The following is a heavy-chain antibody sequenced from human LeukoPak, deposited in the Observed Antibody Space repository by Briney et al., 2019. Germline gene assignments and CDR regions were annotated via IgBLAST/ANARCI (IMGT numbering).Heavy chain of an antibody. J-gene: IGHJ5*02. Sequence: SETLSLTCAVYGGSFSGYYWSWIRRPPGKGLEWMGYIYYSGSTNYNPSLKSRVTISVDTSKNQFSLKLSSVTAADTAVYYCARGLKLGRGWWFDPWGQGTLVTVSS. CDR3: ARGLKLGRGWWFDP. V-gene: IGHV4-59*01. D-gene: IGHD1-7*01. CDR2: IYYSGST. CDR1: GGSFSGYY.